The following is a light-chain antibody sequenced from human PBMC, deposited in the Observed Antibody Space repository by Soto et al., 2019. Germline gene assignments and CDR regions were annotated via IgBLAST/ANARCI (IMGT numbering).Light chain of an antibody. CDR2: EVS. CDR1: SSDFGSYNL. CDR3: CSYAGSSGYV. Sequence: QSALTQPASVSGSPGQSITISCTGTSSDFGSYNLVSWYQQHPGKAPKLMIYEVSKRPSGVSNRFSGSKSGNTASLTISGLQAEDEADYYCCSYAGSSGYVFGTGTKLTVL. V-gene: IGLV2-23*02. J-gene: IGLJ1*01.